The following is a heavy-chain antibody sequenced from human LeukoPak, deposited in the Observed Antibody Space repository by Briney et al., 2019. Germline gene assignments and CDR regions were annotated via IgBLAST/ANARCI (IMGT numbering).Heavy chain of an antibody. V-gene: IGHV4-34*01. D-gene: IGHD4-23*01. Sequence: PSETLSLTCAVYDGSFSGYYCSWIRQPPGKGLEWIGEINHSGSANYNPSLKSRVTIFLDTSKNQFSLNLSSVTAADTAVYYCARGHHAYGGNQGPTMLLIGDAFDIWGQGTMVTVSS. J-gene: IGHJ3*02. CDR2: INHSGSA. CDR1: DGSFSGYY. CDR3: ARGHHAYGGNQGPTMLLIGDAFDI.